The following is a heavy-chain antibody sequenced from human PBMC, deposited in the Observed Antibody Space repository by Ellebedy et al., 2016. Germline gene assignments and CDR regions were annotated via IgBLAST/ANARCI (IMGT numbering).Heavy chain of an antibody. J-gene: IGHJ5*02. CDR2: INPNGGST. D-gene: IGHD3-22*01. CDR1: GYTFTSYY. V-gene: IGHV1-46*01. Sequence: ASVKVSCXASGYTFTSYYMHWVRQAPGQGLEWMGIINPNGGSTSYAQKFQGRVTVTRDTSTSTVYMELSRLRSDDTAVYYCARAHYDSRFDPWGQGTLVTVSS. CDR3: ARAHYDSRFDP.